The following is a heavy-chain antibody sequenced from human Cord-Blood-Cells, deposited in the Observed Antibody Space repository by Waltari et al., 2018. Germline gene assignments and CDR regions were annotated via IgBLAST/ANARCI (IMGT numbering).Heavy chain of an antibody. Sequence: EVQLVESGGGLVKPGGSLRLSCAASGFTFSSYSMNWVRQAPGKGLEWVSSISSSSYIYYADSVKGRFTISRDNAKNSLYLQMNSLRAEDTAVYYCARVRRGATTDYWGQGTLVTVSS. J-gene: IGHJ4*02. D-gene: IGHD1-26*01. CDR1: GFTFSSYS. CDR2: ISSSSYI. CDR3: ARVRRGATTDY. V-gene: IGHV3-21*01.